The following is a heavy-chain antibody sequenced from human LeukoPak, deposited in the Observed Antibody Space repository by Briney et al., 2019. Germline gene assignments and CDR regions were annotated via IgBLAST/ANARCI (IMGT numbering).Heavy chain of an antibody. CDR2: INHSGST. Sequence: SETLSLTCAVYGGSFSGYYWSWIRQPPGKGLEWIGEINHSGSTNYNPSLKSRVTISVDTSKNQFSLKLSSVTAADTAVYYCARQMVTVTTYFFDYWGQGTLVTVSS. CDR3: ARQMVTVTTYFFDY. J-gene: IGHJ4*02. V-gene: IGHV4-34*01. CDR1: GGSFSGYY. D-gene: IGHD4-17*01.